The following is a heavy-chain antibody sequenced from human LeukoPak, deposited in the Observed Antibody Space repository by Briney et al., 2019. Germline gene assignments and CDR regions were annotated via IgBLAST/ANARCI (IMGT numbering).Heavy chain of an antibody. CDR2: IYHSGST. Sequence: SETLSLTCTVSGYSISSGYYWGWIRQPPGKGLEWIGSIYHSGSTYYNPSLKSRVTISVDTSKNQFSLKLSSVTAADTAVYYCAREAVGVVVAEGWFDPWGQGTLVTVSS. J-gene: IGHJ5*02. V-gene: IGHV4-38-2*02. CDR3: AREAVGVVVAEGWFDP. CDR1: GYSISSGYY. D-gene: IGHD2-15*01.